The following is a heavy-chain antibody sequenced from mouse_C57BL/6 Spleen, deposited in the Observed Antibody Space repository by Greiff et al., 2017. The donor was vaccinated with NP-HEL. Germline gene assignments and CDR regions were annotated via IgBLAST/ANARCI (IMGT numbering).Heavy chain of an antibody. CDR3: TRGDYYGSSYGYYAMDY. J-gene: IGHJ4*01. V-gene: IGHV1-80*01. CDR2: IYPGDGDT. CDR1: GYAFSSYW. Sequence: QVQLKESGAELVKPGASVKISCKASGYAFSSYWMNWVKQRPGKGLEWIGQIYPGDGDTNYNGKFKGKATLTADQSSSTAYMQLSSLTSEDSAVYFCTRGDYYGSSYGYYAMDYRGQGTSVTVSS. D-gene: IGHD1-1*01.